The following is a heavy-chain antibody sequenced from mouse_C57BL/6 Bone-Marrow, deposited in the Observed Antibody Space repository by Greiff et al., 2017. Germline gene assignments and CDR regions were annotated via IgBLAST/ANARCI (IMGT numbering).Heavy chain of an antibody. CDR1: GFNIKDDY. D-gene: IGHD1-1*01. CDR2: IDPENGDT. J-gene: IGHJ1*03. Sequence: DVQLQESGAELVRPGASVKLSCTASGFNIKDDYMHWVKQRPEQGLEWIGWIDPENGDTEYASKFQGKATITADTSSNTAYLQLSSLTSEDTAVYYCTTFYYTEYFDVWGTGTTVTVSS. CDR3: TTFYYTEYFDV. V-gene: IGHV14-4*01.